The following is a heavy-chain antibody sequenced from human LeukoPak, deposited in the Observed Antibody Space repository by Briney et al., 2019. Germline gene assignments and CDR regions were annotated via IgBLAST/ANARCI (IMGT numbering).Heavy chain of an antibody. J-gene: IGHJ4*02. D-gene: IGHD3-22*01. CDR2: INPSGGGT. CDR3: ARDRVSDGSSGYSYYFDY. V-gene: IGHV1-46*01. CDR1: GYTFSSHY. Sequence: ASVKVSCKSSGYTFSSHYIHWLRQAPVQGFEWMGIINPSGGGTTYAQQFQGRVTMTTETSTNTVYMVLSSLKSEDTAVYYCARDRVSDGSSGYSYYFDYWGQGTLVTVSS.